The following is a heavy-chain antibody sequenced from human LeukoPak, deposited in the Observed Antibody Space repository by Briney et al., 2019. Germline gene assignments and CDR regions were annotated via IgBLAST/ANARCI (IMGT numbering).Heavy chain of an antibody. J-gene: IGHJ4*02. CDR3: ARRRGYSYALFDY. CDR1: GGSISSYY. Sequence: PSETLSLTCTVSGGSISSYYWSWIRRPPGKGLEWIGYIYYSGSTNYNPSLKGRVTISVDTSKNQFSLKLSSVTAADTAVYCCARRRGYSYALFDYWGQGTLVTVSS. V-gene: IGHV4-59*08. CDR2: IYYSGST. D-gene: IGHD5-18*01.